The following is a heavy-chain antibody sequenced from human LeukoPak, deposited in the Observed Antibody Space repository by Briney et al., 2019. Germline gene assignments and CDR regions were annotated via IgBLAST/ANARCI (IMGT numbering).Heavy chain of an antibody. D-gene: IGHD3-10*01. CDR3: ARGLRWPDLWFDY. V-gene: IGHV3-23*01. CDR1: GFTFSSYA. J-gene: IGHJ4*02. CDR2: ISGSGGST. Sequence: PGGSLRLSCAASGFTFSSYAMSWVRQAPGKGLEWVSAISGSGGSTYYADSVKGRFTISRDNSKITLYLQMNSLRAEDTAVYYCARGLRWPDLWFDYWGQGTLVTVSS.